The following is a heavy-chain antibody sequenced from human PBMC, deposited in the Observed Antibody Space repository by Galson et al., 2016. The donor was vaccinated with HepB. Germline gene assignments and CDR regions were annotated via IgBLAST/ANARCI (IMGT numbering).Heavy chain of an antibody. V-gene: IGHV3-7*05. CDR2: IKQDGSAK. CDR3: ALGQGFLADS. CDR1: GFTFSSYW. J-gene: IGHJ4*02. Sequence: SLRLSCAASGFTFSSYWMNWVCQAPGKGLEWVAIIKQDGSAKYYVDSLKGRFTISRDNAKNSLYLQMSSLRPEDTAVYYCALGQGFLADSWGQGTLVTVSS.